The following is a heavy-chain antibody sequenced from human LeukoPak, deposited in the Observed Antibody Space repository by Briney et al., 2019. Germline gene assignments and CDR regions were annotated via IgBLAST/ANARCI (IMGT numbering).Heavy chain of an antibody. CDR3: ATTSTSSSWYFDY. CDR2: IYPGDSDT. CDR1: GYSFTSYW. D-gene: IGHD6-13*01. V-gene: IGHV5-51*01. J-gene: IGHJ4*02. Sequence: GESLKISCKGSGYSFTSYWIGLVRQMPGKGLEWMGIIYPGDSDTRYSPSFQGQVTISADKSISTAYLQWSSLKASDTAMYYCATTSTSSSWYFDYWGQGTLVTVSS.